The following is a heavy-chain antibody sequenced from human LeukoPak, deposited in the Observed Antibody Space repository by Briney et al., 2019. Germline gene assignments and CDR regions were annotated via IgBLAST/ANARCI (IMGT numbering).Heavy chain of an antibody. J-gene: IGHJ6*02. CDR2: VIPILGIA. Sequence: SSVKVSCKASGGTFSSYAISWVRQAPRQGLEWMGRVIPILGIANYAQKFQGRATITADKFTSTAYMELGSLRSEDTAVYYCARVKPSSGYYYPASYYYYYYGMDVWGQGTTVTVSS. CDR3: ARVKPSSGYYYPASYYYYYYGMDV. CDR1: GGTFSSYA. V-gene: IGHV1-69*04. D-gene: IGHD3-22*01.